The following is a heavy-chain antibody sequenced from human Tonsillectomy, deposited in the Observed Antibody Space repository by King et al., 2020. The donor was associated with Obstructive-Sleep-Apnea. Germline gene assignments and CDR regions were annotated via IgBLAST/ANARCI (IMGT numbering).Heavy chain of an antibody. CDR2: IYPGDSDT. V-gene: IGHV5-51*01. Sequence: QLVQSGAEVKKPGESLKISCKGSGYSFTSYWIGWVRQMPGKGLEWRGIIYPGDSDTRYSPSFQGQVTISADKSISTAYLQWSSLKASDTAMYYCASLYCSGGSCYPEYFQHWGQGTLVTVSS. D-gene: IGHD2-15*01. CDR1: GYSFTSYW. CDR3: ASLYCSGGSCYPEYFQH. J-gene: IGHJ1*01.